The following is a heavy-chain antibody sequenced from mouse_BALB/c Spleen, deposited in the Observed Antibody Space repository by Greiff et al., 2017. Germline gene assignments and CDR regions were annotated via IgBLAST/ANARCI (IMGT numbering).Heavy chain of an antibody. CDR3: ARDSGTYFDV. CDR2: ISYDGSN. V-gene: IGHV3-6*02. CDR1: GYSITSGYY. D-gene: IGHD1-3*01. J-gene: IGHJ1*01. Sequence: EVKLMESGPGLVKPSQSLSLTCSVTGYSITSGYYWNWIRQFPGNKLEWMGYISYDGSNNYNPSLKNRISITRDTSKNQFFLKLNSVTTEDTATYYCARDSGTYFDVWGAGTTVTVSS.